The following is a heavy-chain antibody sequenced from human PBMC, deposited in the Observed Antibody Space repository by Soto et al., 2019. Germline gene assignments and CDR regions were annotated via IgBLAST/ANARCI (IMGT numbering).Heavy chain of an antibody. CDR3: AKGHDFWSGYYSPYFDY. V-gene: IGHV3-23*01. CDR1: GFTFSSYA. Sequence: EVQLLESGGGLVQPGGSLRLSCAASGFTFSSYAMSWVRQAPGKGLEWVSAISGSGGSTYYADSVKGRFTISRDNSKNTLYLQMNSLRAEDTAVYYCAKGHDFWSGYYSPYFDYWGQGTLVTVSS. D-gene: IGHD3-3*01. CDR2: ISGSGGST. J-gene: IGHJ4*02.